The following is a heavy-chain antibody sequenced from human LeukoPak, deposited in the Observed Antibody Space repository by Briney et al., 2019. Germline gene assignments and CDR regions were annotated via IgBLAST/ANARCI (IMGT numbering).Heavy chain of an antibody. D-gene: IGHD3-9*01. CDR2: IYYSGST. Sequence: SETLSLTCTVSGGSISSYYWSWIRQPPGKGLEWIGYIYYSGSTYYNPSLKSRVTISVDTSKNQFSLKLSSVTAADTAVYYCARGKRGRYFDWSLDPWGQGTLVTVSS. CDR1: GGSISSYY. V-gene: IGHV4-59*08. J-gene: IGHJ5*02. CDR3: ARGKRGRYFDWSLDP.